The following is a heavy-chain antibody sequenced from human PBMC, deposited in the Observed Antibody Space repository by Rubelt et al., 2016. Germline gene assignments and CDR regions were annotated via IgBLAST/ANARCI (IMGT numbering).Heavy chain of an antibody. CDR2: IYYSGRT. J-gene: IGHJ3*02. V-gene: IGHV4-59*01. CDR1: GDSISSYY. Sequence: QLQLQESGPGLVKPSETLSLTCTVSGDSISSYYWTWIRQPPGKGLEWVGYIYYSGRTTYNPSLQSRVTISVDTSKNQFSLKLSSVTAADTAVYYCARVLGGTYYDAFDMWGQGTVVTVFS. CDR3: ARVLGGTYYDAFDM. D-gene: IGHD1-26*01.